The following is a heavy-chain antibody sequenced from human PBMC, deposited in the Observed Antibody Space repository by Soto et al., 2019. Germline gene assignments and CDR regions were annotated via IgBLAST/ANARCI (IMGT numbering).Heavy chain of an antibody. V-gene: IGHV3-23*01. D-gene: IGHD1-26*01. J-gene: IGHJ4*02. Sequence: PGGSLRLSCAASGFTFSSYAMSWVRQAPGKGLEWVSAISGSGGSTYYADSVKGRFTISRDNSKNTLYLQMNSLRAEDTAFFYFAKDPRVGSYFALVDYWGQGTLVTVSS. CDR1: GFTFSSYA. CDR3: AKDPRVGSYFALVDY. CDR2: ISGSGGST.